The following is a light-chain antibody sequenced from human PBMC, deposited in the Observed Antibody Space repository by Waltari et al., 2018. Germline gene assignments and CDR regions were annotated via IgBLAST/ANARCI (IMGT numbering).Light chain of an antibody. CDR2: GPS. Sequence: EIVVTPSPATLSVFHGDRATLSCRARQRVSSNLAWYQHKPGQAPRLLLYGPSTRAPGIPASFRGSGSGTEFTLTISSLQSEDFAVYYCQQYNNWPPWAFGQGTKVEI. CDR1: QRVSSN. J-gene: IGKJ1*01. V-gene: IGKV3-15*01. CDR3: QQYNNWPPWA.